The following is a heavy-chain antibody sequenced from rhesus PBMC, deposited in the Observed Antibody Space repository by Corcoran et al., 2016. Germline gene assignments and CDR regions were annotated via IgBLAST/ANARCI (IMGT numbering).Heavy chain of an antibody. Sequence: QVQLQESGPGLLKPSETLSLTCAVSGGSISSNYWSWIRQPPGKGLEWIGRISGSGGSTDYHPSLKSRVTLSTDTSQNQFSLKLSSVTAADTAVYYCARGSNYARYFDLWGPGTPITISS. V-gene: IGHV4-173*01. CDR1: GGSISSNY. D-gene: IGHD4-23*01. J-gene: IGHJ2*01. CDR3: ARGSNYARYFDL. CDR2: ISGSGGST.